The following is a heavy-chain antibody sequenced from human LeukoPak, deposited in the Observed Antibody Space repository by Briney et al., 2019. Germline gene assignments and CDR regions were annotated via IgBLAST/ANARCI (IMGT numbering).Heavy chain of an antibody. J-gene: IGHJ4*02. CDR3: AKDSSSGWYMDY. CDR2: IWSDGSNK. CDR1: GFTFSSYG. Sequence: GGSLRLSCAASGFTFSSYGMHWVRQAPGKGLEWVAVIWSDGSNKYYADSVKGRFTISRDNSKNTLYLQMNSLRAEDTAVYYCAKDSSSGWYMDYWGQGTLVTVSS. D-gene: IGHD6-19*01. V-gene: IGHV3-33*06.